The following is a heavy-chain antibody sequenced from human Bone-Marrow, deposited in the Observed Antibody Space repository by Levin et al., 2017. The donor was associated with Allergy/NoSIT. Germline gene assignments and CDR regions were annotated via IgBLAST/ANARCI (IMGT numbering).Heavy chain of an antibody. CDR1: GFTFHNYA. CDR3: ARLVYGRDRTGDYYGMAV. J-gene: IGHJ6*02. V-gene: IGHV3-30-3*01. Sequence: LSLTCAVAGFTFHNYALHWVRPAPGKGLEWVALISFDGSTKYYADSVKGRFTISRDNSKNTLYLEMNRLRADDTAVYFCARLVYGRDRTGDYYGMAVWGQGTTVTVSS. D-gene: IGHD3-9*01. CDR2: ISFDGSTK.